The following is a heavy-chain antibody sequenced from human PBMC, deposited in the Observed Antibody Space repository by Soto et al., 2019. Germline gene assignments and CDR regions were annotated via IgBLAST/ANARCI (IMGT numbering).Heavy chain of an antibody. Sequence: GGSLRLSCAASGFTFRNYWMDWVRQAPGKGLEWVANINQDGSDKNYVDSVKGRFTISRDNAKNSVYLQMNSLRPEDTAVYYCGGAPVWIFDYWGQGILVTVSS. CDR3: GGAPVWIFDY. D-gene: IGHD1-1*01. V-gene: IGHV3-7*04. CDR2: INQDGSDK. CDR1: GFTFRNYW. J-gene: IGHJ4*02.